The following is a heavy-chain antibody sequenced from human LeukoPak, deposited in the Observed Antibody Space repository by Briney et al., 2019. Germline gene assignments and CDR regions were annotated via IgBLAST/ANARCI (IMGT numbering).Heavy chain of an antibody. J-gene: IGHJ6*02. CDR3: ARHPDCTRTSCYVDYYGMDV. CDR2: INPGDSDT. Sequence: GESLKISCKGSGYRFTSYWIGWVRQLPGKGLEWMGIINPGDSDTRYSPSFQGQVTISADKSISTAYLQWSSLKASDTAMYYCARHPDCTRTSCYVDYYGMDVWGQGTTVTVSS. V-gene: IGHV5-51*01. CDR1: GYRFTSYW. D-gene: IGHD2-2*01.